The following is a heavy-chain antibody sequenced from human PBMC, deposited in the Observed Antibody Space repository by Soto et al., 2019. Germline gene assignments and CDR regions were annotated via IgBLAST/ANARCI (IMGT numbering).Heavy chain of an antibody. J-gene: IGHJ3*02. CDR2: ISGSGGNT. CDR3: TSRSTAGGTGNSVFDI. V-gene: IGHV3-23*01. Sequence: GGSLRLSCDASGFTFSSCVMSWVRQAPGKGLEWVSAISGSGGNTYFADSVKGRFTISRDNSKNTLYLQMNSLRVDDTALYYSTSRSTAGGTGNSVFDIWGQGTMVTLSS. CDR1: GFTFSSCV. D-gene: IGHD6-13*01.